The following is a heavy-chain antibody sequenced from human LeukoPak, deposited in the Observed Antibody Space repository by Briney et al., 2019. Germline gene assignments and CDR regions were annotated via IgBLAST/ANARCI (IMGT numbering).Heavy chain of an antibody. D-gene: IGHD6-6*01. CDR1: GFTFRNYA. J-gene: IGHJ4*02. V-gene: IGHV3-23*01. CDR2: ISGSGGTT. CDR3: AREDRGSSSSDY. Sequence: PGGSLRLSCAASGFTFRNYAMSWVRQAPGKGLEWVSAISGSGGTTYYADSVKGRFTISRDNAKNSLYLQMNSLRAEDTAVYYCAREDRGSSSSDYWGQGTLVTVSS.